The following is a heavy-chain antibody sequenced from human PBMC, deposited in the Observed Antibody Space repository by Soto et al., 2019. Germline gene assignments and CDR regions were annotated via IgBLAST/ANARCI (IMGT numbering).Heavy chain of an antibody. Sequence: VGSLRLSCAASVFTVSSNYMSCVRHSPGKWLEWVSVIYSGGSTYYADSVKGRFTISRDNSKNTLYLQMNSLRAEDTAVYYCASSLVIAARLKQSHYGMEVWGQGTTGNVSS. CDR3: ASSLVIAARLKQSHYGMEV. CDR2: IYSGGST. D-gene: IGHD6-6*01. V-gene: IGHV3-53*01. J-gene: IGHJ6*01. CDR1: VFTVSSNY.